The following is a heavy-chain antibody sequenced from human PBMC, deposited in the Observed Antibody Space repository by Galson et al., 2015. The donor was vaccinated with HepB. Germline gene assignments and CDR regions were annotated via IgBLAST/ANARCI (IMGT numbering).Heavy chain of an antibody. CDR2: IKQDGSEK. CDR3: AREGAGGSYSLDL. CDR1: GFSFSSYW. D-gene: IGHD1-26*01. J-gene: IGHJ5*02. V-gene: IGHV3-7*03. Sequence: SLRLSCAAPGFSFSSYWMSWVRQAPGKGLEWVANIKQDGSEKAYVDSVKGRFTISRDNAKHSVYLQMNNLRVDDTAVYFCAREGAGGSYSLDLWGQGTLVTVSS.